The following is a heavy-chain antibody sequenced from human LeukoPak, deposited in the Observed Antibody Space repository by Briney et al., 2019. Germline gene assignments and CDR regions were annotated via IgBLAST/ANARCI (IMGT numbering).Heavy chain of an antibody. CDR3: ARDHPGGAAANRAWFDP. J-gene: IGHJ5*02. CDR2: INHSGST. Sequence: SETLSLTCAVYGGSFSGYYWSWIRQPPGKGLEWIGEINHSGSTNYNPSLKSRVTISVDTSKNQFSLKLSSVTAADTAVYYCARDHPGGAAANRAWFDPWGQGTLVTVSS. V-gene: IGHV4-34*01. CDR1: GGSFSGYY. D-gene: IGHD6-13*01.